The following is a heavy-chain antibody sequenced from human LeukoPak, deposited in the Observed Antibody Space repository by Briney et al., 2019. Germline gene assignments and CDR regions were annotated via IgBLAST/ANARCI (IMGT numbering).Heavy chain of an antibody. Sequence: GRSLRLSCAASGFTFSDYGMHWVRQAPGKGLEGVALISYDGSNKYYADSVKGRFTISRDTSKNTQHLQMDALRVEDTAMYYCARYYGSGSLDYWGQGTLVTVSS. CDR3: ARYYGSGSLDY. J-gene: IGHJ4*02. V-gene: IGHV3-30*03. D-gene: IGHD3-10*01. CDR1: GFTFSDYG. CDR2: ISYDGSNK.